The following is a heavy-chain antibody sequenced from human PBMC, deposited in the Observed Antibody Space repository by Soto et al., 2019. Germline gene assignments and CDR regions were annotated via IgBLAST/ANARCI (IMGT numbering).Heavy chain of an antibody. CDR2: FDPEDGDT. CDR1: GYTLTELS. J-gene: IGHJ5*02. CDR3: ATLYRVRQYCSGGSCYSYWFDP. Sequence: GASVKVSCKASGYTLTELSMHRLRHAPGKGLECQGGFDPEDGDTIYAQKFQGRVTMTEDTSADTAYMELSSLRSEDTAVYYCATLYRVRQYCSGGSCYSYWFDPWGQGTLVTVSS. V-gene: IGHV1-24*01. D-gene: IGHD2-15*01.